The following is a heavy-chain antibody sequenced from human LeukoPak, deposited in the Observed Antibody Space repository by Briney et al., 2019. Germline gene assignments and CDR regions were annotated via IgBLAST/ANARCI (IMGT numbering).Heavy chain of an antibody. D-gene: IGHD2-21*02. J-gene: IGHJ4*02. CDR1: GFTFSSYG. V-gene: IGHV3-30*03. CDR2: ISYDGSNK. CDR3: ARISTYCGGDCYPFDY. Sequence: GGSLRLSCAASGFTFSSYGMHWVRQAPGKGLEWVAIISYDGSNKYYADTVKGRLTISRDDSKNTLYLQMNSLRAEDTAVYYCARISTYCGGDCYPFDYWGQGTLVTVSS.